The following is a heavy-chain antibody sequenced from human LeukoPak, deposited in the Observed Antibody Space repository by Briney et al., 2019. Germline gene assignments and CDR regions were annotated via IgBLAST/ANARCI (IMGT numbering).Heavy chain of an antibody. V-gene: IGHV3-21*01. Sequence: GRSLRLSCAASGFTFSSYSMNWVRQAPGQGLEWVSSISSSSSYIYYADSVKGRFTISRDNAKNSLYLQMNSLRAEDTAVYYCARDKLLYYDSSGRDYWGQGTLVTVSS. CDR3: ARDKLLYYDSSGRDY. CDR2: ISSSSSYI. D-gene: IGHD3-22*01. J-gene: IGHJ4*02. CDR1: GFTFSSYS.